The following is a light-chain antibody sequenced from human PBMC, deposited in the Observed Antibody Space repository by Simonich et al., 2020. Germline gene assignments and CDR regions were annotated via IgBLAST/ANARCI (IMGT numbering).Light chain of an antibody. CDR3: QQYNSYSYT. CDR1: QSLSSW. V-gene: IGKV1-5*03. CDR2: KAS. Sequence: DIQMTQSHSTLSASVGDRVTITYRSSQSLSSWLDWYQQKPGKAPKLLIYKASSLESGVPSRFSGSGSGTEFTLTISSLQPDDFATYYCQQYNSYSYTVGQGTKLEIK. J-gene: IGKJ2*01.